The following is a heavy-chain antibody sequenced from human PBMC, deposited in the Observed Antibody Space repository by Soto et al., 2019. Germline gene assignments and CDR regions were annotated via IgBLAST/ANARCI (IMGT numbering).Heavy chain of an antibody. CDR2: ISGTGYGT. CDR1: GFTFRNYG. Sequence: GSLRLSCTPSGFTFRNYGLHWVRQAPGKGLEWVSGISGTGYGTYYADSVKGRFTISRDSSNNTLYLQMNSLRGEDTAIYYCAKARQAQSHYYYGMDVWGQGTPVIVSS. CDR3: AKARQAQSHYYYGMDV. D-gene: IGHD6-19*01. V-gene: IGHV3-23*01. J-gene: IGHJ6*02.